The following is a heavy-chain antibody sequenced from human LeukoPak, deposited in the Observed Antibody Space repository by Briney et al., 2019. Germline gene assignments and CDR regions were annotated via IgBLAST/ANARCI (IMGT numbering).Heavy chain of an antibody. J-gene: IGHJ4*02. CDR3: ARDWGFDY. Sequence: GGPLRLSCAASGFNFRSYAMYWVRQAPGKGLEYVSAIGPNGVSTYYADSVKGRFSISRDNSKNTLYLQMGSLRLEDMGVYYCARDWGFDYWGQGTLVTVSS. CDR2: IGPNGVST. CDR1: GFNFRSYA. V-gene: IGHV3-64*02. D-gene: IGHD3-16*01.